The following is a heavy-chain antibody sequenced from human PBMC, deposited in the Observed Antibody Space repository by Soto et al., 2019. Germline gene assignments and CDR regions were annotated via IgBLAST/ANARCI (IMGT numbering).Heavy chain of an antibody. Sequence: SETLSLTCTVSGGSISSYYWSWIRQPPGKGLEWIGYIYYSGSTNYNPSLKSRVTISVDTSKNQFSLKMSSVTAADTAVYYCAGVFFYVFLPVYYPHFDYWGQGTLFTVSS. CDR2: IYYSGST. V-gene: IGHV4-59*01. CDR3: AGVFFYVFLPVYYPHFDY. D-gene: IGHD3-9*01. J-gene: IGHJ4*02. CDR1: GGSISSYY.